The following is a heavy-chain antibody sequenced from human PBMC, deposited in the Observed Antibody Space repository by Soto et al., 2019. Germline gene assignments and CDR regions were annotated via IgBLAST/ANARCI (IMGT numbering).Heavy chain of an antibody. CDR2: ISYDGSNK. D-gene: IGHD2-2*01. Sequence: QVQLVESGGGVVQPGRSLRLSCAASGFTFSSYGMHWVRQAPGKGLEWVAVISYDGSNKYYADSVKGRFTISRDNSKNTLYLEMNSLRAEDSAVYYWARARDIVVVPDARGIGWFDPWGQGTLVTVSS. CDR3: ARARDIVVVPDARGIGWFDP. CDR1: GFTFSSYG. V-gene: IGHV3-30*03. J-gene: IGHJ5*02.